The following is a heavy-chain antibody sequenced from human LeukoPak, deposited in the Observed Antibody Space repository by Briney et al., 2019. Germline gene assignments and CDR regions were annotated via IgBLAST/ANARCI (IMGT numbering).Heavy chain of an antibody. V-gene: IGHV3-7*01. J-gene: IGHJ6*03. Sequence: GGSLRLSCAASGFTFSSYWMSWVRQAPGKGLEWVANIKQDGSEKYYVDSVKGRFTISRDNAKNSLYLQMNSLRAEDTAVYYCARDSEYYYDSSGYFAGGYYYYYMDVWGKGTTVTVSS. CDR2: IKQDGSEK. CDR1: GFTFSSYW. D-gene: IGHD3-22*01. CDR3: ARDSEYYYDSSGYFAGGYYYYYMDV.